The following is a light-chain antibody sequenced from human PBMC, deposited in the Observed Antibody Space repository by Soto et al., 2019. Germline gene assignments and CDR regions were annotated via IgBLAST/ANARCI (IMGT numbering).Light chain of an antibody. CDR2: GAS. Sequence: DIVLTQSPGTLSLSPGERATLSCRASQSVTSNYLAWYQQKPGQAPRLLIHGASSRATGIPDRFSGSGYGTDFTLTISRLEPEDFAVYYCQHYGRSWTFGQGTKVDIK. V-gene: IGKV3-20*01. CDR3: QHYGRSWT. CDR1: QSVTSNY. J-gene: IGKJ1*01.